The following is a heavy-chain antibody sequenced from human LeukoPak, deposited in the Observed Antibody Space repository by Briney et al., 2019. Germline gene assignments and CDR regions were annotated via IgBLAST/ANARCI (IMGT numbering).Heavy chain of an antibody. J-gene: IGHJ4*02. CDR1: GGTFTNYV. CDR3: ARALWFGEPW. Sequence: SVNVSCTASGGTFTNYVFSWVRQAPGQGLGWMGGIIHIFGTTTYAQKFKGRVTVTADKSKSTVYVELSSLRSEDTAVYYCARALWFGEPWWGQGTQVTVSS. CDR2: IIHIFGTT. D-gene: IGHD3-10*01. V-gene: IGHV1-69*06.